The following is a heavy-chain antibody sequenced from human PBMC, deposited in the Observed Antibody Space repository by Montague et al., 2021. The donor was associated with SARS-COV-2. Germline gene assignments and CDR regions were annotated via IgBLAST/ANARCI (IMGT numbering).Heavy chain of an antibody. J-gene: IGHJ3*01. CDR3: ANEREVVRPARTLFALEL. CDR2: INHSGTT. V-gene: IGHV4-34*01. Sequence: SETLSLTCAVYGGSFSVYYWSWIRQPPRSGLEWIGEINHSGTTNYTPSLKSRVTISVDTSKNQFTLKLTSVTAADTAVYYCANEREVVRPARTLFALELWGQGTMVTVSS. D-gene: IGHD2-15*01. CDR1: GGSFSVYY.